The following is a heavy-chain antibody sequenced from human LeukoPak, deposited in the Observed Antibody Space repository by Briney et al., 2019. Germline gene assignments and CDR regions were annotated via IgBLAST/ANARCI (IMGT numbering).Heavy chain of an antibody. CDR3: AKAETPYYYYYYMDV. Sequence: GGSLRLSCAASGFTFSSYAMSWVRQAPGKGLEWVSAISGSGGSTYYADPVKGRFPISRDNSKNTLYLQINSLRAEDTAVYYCAKAETPYYYYYYMDVWGKGTTVTVSS. CDR1: GFTFSSYA. V-gene: IGHV3-23*01. CDR2: ISGSGGST. J-gene: IGHJ6*03.